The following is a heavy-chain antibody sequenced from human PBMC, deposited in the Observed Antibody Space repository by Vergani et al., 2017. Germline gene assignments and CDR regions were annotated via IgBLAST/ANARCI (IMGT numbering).Heavy chain of an antibody. V-gene: IGHV3-7*01. CDR3: ARGNSLGSY. D-gene: IGHD1-7*01. CDR1: GLIFSSYW. CDR2: IKEDGSEK. Sequence: EVQLVESGGGLVQPGGSLRLSCAASGLIFSSYWLNGVPQAPGKGLGGVAAIKEDGSEKQYVDSVKGRFTISGDNAKKSLYLQMNSLRGEDTAVYYCARGNSLGSYWGQGTLVTVSS. J-gene: IGHJ4*02.